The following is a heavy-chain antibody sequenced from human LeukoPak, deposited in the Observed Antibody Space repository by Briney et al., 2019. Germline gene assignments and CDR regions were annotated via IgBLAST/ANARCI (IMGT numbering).Heavy chain of an antibody. Sequence: GGSLRLSWAASGFTVSSNYMGWVRQAPGKWLEWVSVIYSGGSTYYADSVKGRFTISRDNSKNTLYLQMNSLRAEDTAVYYCARGSTNPFDYWGQGTLVPVSS. CDR3: ARGSTNPFDY. D-gene: IGHD1-26*01. CDR2: IYSGGST. CDR1: GFTVSSNY. V-gene: IGHV3-66*02. J-gene: IGHJ4*02.